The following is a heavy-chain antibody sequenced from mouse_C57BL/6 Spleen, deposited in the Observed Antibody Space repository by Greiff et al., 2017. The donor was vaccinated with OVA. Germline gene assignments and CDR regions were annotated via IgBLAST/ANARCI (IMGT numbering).Heavy chain of an antibody. CDR3: AIYHDYDEGFAY. D-gene: IGHD2-4*01. Sequence: QVQLQQPGAELVKPGASVKVSCKASGYTFTSYWMHWVKQRPGPGLEWIGRIHPSDSDTNYNQKFKGKATLTVDKSSSTAYMQLSSLTSEDSAVYDCAIYHDYDEGFAYWGQGTLVTVSA. V-gene: IGHV1-74*01. CDR1: GYTFTSYW. J-gene: IGHJ3*01. CDR2: IHPSDSDT.